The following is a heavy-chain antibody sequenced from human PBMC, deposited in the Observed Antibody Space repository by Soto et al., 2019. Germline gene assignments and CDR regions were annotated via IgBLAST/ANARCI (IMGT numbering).Heavy chain of an antibody. D-gene: IGHD6-19*01. CDR3: ARTPSIAVAGIFDY. CDR1: GFTFSNYW. J-gene: IGHJ4*02. CDR2: IKVDGSAK. Sequence: GGSLRLSCAASGFTFSNYWMSWVRQAPGKGLEWVANIKVDGSAKYYVDSVKGRFTISRDNSKNTLYLQMNSLRAEDTAVYYCARTPSIAVAGIFDYWGQGTLVTVSS. V-gene: IGHV3-7*03.